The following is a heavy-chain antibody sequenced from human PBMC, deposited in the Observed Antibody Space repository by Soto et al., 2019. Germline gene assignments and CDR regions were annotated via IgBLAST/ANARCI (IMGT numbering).Heavy chain of an antibody. J-gene: IGHJ4*02. Sequence: AAVKVSCKACGYTFTSYCISLVRQAPGQGLEWMGWISAYNGNTNYAQKLQGRVTMTTDTSTSTAYMELRSLRSDDTAVYYCASWSPSSIGVQDYYLDYWGQGTLVTVSS. V-gene: IGHV1-18*01. CDR3: ASWSPSSIGVQDYYLDY. CDR1: GYTFTSYC. CDR2: ISAYNGNT. D-gene: IGHD2-21*01.